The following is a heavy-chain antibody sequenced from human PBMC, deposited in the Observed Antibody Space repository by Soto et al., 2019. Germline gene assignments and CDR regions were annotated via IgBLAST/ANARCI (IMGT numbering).Heavy chain of an antibody. CDR2: ISYDGSNK. Sequence: QVQLVESGGGVVQPGRSLRLSCAASGFTFSSYGMHWVRQAPGKGLEWVAVISYDGSNKYYADSVKGRFTISRDNSKNTLDLQMNSLRAEDTAVYYCAKDAPPPTILMYYFDYWGQGTLVTVSS. CDR1: GFTFSSYG. D-gene: IGHD3-3*01. J-gene: IGHJ4*02. V-gene: IGHV3-30*18. CDR3: AKDAPPPTILMYYFDY.